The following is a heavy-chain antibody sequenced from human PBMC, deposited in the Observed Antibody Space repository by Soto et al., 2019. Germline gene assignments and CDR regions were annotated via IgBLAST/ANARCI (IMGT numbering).Heavy chain of an antibody. CDR2: ISESGGTT. CDR3: ARERAGTTCYDY. J-gene: IGHJ4*02. D-gene: IGHD1-7*01. CDR1: GFTLRSTA. Sequence: PGGSMRLSCAASGFTLRSTAMSWVRQAPGEGLEWVSAISESGGTTYYADSVKGRFAISRDSSRNTLYLQMNNLRVEDTAIYYCARERAGTTCYDYWGQGTLVTVSS. V-gene: IGHV3-23*01.